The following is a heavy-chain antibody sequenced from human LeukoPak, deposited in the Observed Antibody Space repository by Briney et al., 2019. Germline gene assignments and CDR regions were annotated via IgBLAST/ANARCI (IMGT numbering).Heavy chain of an antibody. CDR2: INRDGSST. D-gene: IGHD1-26*01. CDR1: GFTFSSYW. Sequence: PGGSLRLFCAASGFTFSSYWMHWVRQAPGKGLVWVSRINRDGSSTSYADSVKGRFTISRDNAKNTLYLQMNSLRAEDTAVFYCARDRWDAFDIWGQGTMVTVSS. CDR3: ARDRWDAFDI. J-gene: IGHJ3*02. V-gene: IGHV3-74*01.